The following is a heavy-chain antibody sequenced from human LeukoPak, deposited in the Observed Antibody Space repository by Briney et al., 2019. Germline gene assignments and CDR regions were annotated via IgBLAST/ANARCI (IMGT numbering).Heavy chain of an antibody. CDR2: INSDGSST. V-gene: IGHV3-74*01. J-gene: IGHJ5*02. CDR3: ARPAGYCSRTTCSGFDP. CDR1: GFSFSSSW. Sequence: GGSLRLSCAASGFSFSSSWMHWVRQAPGEGLVWVSRINSDGSSTDYADSVKGRFTISRDNAKNSLYLQMNSLRAEDTAVYYCARPAGYCSRTTCSGFDPWGQATLVTVSS. D-gene: IGHD2-2*01.